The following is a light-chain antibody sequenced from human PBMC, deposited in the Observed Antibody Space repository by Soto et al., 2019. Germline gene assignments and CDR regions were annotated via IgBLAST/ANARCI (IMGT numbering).Light chain of an antibody. CDR3: SSYAGSLYV. CDR2: EVS. CDR1: SSDVGGYNY. Sequence: QSVLTQPPSASGAPGQAVTISCTGTSSDVGGYNYVSWYRQHPGKAPKLMIYEVSKRPSGVPDRFSGSKSGNTASLTVSGLQAEDEADYYCSSYAGSLYVFGTGTKVTVL. V-gene: IGLV2-8*01. J-gene: IGLJ1*01.